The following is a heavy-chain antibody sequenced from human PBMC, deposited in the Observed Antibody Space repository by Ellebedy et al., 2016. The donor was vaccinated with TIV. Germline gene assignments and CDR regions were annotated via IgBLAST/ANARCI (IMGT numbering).Heavy chain of an antibody. CDR3: ARRYGGKYHDIDWYFDL. Sequence: GESLKISCAGSGFTFNHCWMHWVRQVPGKGLEWVSRINSDGSSTTYADSVEGRFSISRDNAKNTGFLQMNSLRAEDTAVYYCARRYGGKYHDIDWYFDLWGRGTLVTVSS. CDR1: GFTFNHCW. CDR2: INSDGSST. D-gene: IGHD1-26*01. V-gene: IGHV3-74*01. J-gene: IGHJ2*01.